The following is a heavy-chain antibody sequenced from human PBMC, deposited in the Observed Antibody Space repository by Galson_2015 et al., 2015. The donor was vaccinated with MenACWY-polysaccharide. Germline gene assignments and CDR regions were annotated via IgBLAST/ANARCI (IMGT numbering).Heavy chain of an antibody. CDR3: ARGGKYYYDSSGYLNWFDP. J-gene: IGHJ5*02. CDR2: MNPNSGNT. Sequence: SVKVSCKASGYSFSSYDINWVRQTTGQGLEWMGWMNPNSGNTGYAQKFQSRVTMTRNTSISIAYMELSSLRSEDTAVYYCARGGKYYYDSSGYLNWFDPWGQGTRVTVSS. CDR1: GYSFSSYD. V-gene: IGHV1-8*01. D-gene: IGHD3-22*01.